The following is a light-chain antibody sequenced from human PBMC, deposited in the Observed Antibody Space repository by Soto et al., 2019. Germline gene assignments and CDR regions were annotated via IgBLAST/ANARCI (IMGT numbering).Light chain of an antibody. J-gene: IGKJ5*01. V-gene: IGKV3D-20*02. CDR3: QQRSNWPPIT. CDR2: GAS. Sequence: EIVLTQSPDTLSLSPGDSATLSCRASRTVIRNNLAWHQQKPGQTPRLLVYGASNRATGIPDRFSGSGSGTDFTLTISSLEPEDFAVYYCQQRSNWPPITFGQGTRLENK. CDR1: RTVIRNN.